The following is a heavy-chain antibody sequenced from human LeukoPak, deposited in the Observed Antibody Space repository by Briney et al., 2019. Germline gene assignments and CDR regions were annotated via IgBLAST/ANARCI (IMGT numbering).Heavy chain of an antibody. CDR2: IQSKTDGGTT. CDR1: GFTFSNAW. Sequence: GGSLRLSCAASGFTFSNAWMSWVRQAPGKGLEWVGHIQSKTDGGTTDYAAPVKGRFTISRDDSKNTLYLQMNSLKTEDSAVYYCTTDLNARGNYYDSSGYVSTIDYWGQGTLVTVSS. CDR3: TTDLNARGNYYDSSGYVSTIDY. D-gene: IGHD3-22*01. V-gene: IGHV3-15*01. J-gene: IGHJ4*02.